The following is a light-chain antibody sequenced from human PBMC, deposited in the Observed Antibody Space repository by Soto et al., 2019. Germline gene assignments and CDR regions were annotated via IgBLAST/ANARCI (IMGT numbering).Light chain of an antibody. Sequence: DMQMTQSPSSLSASVGDRVTITCRASQGISNYLAWYQHKPGKAPQLLIYAASILHSGVPSRFSGSGSGTDFTLTISSLQTEDVASYYCQRYNSAPQLTFGGGTKVEIK. CDR1: QGISNY. J-gene: IGKJ4*01. CDR3: QRYNSAPQLT. V-gene: IGKV1-27*01. CDR2: AAS.